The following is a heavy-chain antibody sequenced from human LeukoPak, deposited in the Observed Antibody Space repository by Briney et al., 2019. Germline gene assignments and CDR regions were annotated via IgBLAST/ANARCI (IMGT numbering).Heavy chain of an antibody. CDR3: ARDLTYYYDSSGYYRVMGFDP. CDR2: INTYNGNT. V-gene: IGHV1-18*04. D-gene: IGHD3-22*01. CDR1: GYNFISYG. Sequence: GASVKVSCKASGYNFISYGISWVRQAPGQGLEWMGWINTYNGNTNYAQKYQGRVTMTTDTSTSTAYMELRSLRSDDTAVYYCARDLTYYYDSSGYYRVMGFDPWGQGTLVTVSS. J-gene: IGHJ5*02.